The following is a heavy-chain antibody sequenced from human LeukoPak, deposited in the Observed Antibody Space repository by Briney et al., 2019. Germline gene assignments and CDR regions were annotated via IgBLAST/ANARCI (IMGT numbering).Heavy chain of an antibody. Sequence: GESLKISCQGSGYSLTSYWIGWVRQMPGKGLEWMGIIYPGDSDTRYSPSFQGQVTISADKSISTAYLQWSSLKASDTAMYYYARQRWFGNDAFDIWGQGTMVTVSS. D-gene: IGHD3-10*01. V-gene: IGHV5-51*01. CDR1: GYSLTSYW. CDR3: ARQRWFGNDAFDI. J-gene: IGHJ3*02. CDR2: IYPGDSDT.